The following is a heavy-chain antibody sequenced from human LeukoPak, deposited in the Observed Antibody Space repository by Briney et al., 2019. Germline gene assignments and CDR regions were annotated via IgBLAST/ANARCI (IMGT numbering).Heavy chain of an antibody. CDR3: ASPDSSGYYYFDY. V-gene: IGHV3-30-3*01. Sequence: GGSLRLSRAASGLTFSSYAMHWVRQAPGKGLEWVAVISYDGSNKYYADSVKGRFTISRDNSKNTLYLQMNSLRAEDTAVYYCASPDSSGYYYFDYWGQGTLVTVSS. J-gene: IGHJ4*02. CDR1: GLTFSSYA. CDR2: ISYDGSNK. D-gene: IGHD3-22*01.